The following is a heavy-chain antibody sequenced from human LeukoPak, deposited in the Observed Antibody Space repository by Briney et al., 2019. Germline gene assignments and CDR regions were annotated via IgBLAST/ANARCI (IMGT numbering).Heavy chain of an antibody. CDR1: GFAFSSYA. CDR3: AKGAGFSGSYWCDY. CDR2: MTGSGGTT. D-gene: IGHD1-26*01. V-gene: IGHV3-23*01. J-gene: IGHJ4*02. Sequence: GGSLRLSCAASGFAFSSYAMTWVRQAPGKGLEWVSAMTGSGGTTYYAESVQGRFTVSRDNSKNTLYLQMNILRAEDTAVYYCAKGAGFSGSYWCDYWGQGTLVTVSS.